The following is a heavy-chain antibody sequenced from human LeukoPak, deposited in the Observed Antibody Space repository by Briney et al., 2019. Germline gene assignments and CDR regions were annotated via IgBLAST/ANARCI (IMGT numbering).Heavy chain of an antibody. J-gene: IGHJ4*02. Sequence: PGGSLRLSCAASGFTFSSYAMSWVRQAPGKGLEWVSAISGPGGSWDYADSVKGRFTISRDNSKNTLFLQMNSLRAEDTAIYYCAKEDRRLRLGELSALDYWGQGTLVTVSS. CDR1: GFTFSSYA. D-gene: IGHD3-16*02. CDR3: AKEDRRLRLGELSALDY. CDR2: ISGPGGSW. V-gene: IGHV3-23*01.